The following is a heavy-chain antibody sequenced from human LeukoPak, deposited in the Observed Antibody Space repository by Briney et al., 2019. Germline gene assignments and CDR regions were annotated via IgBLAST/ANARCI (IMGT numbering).Heavy chain of an antibody. V-gene: IGHV1-18*01. CDR2: ISAYNGNT. Sequence: ASVKVSCKASGYTFTSYGISWVRQAPGQGLEWMGWISAYNGNTNYAQKFQGRVTMTRDTSISTAYMELSRLRSDDTAVYYCARDRTRYNWNQGVWFDPWGQGTLVTVSS. D-gene: IGHD1-20*01. CDR1: GYTFTSYG. J-gene: IGHJ5*02. CDR3: ARDRTRYNWNQGVWFDP.